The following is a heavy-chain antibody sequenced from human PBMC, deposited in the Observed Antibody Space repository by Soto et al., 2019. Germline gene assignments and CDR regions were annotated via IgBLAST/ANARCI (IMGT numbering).Heavy chain of an antibody. CDR2: IYYSGST. CDR3: ARHISNFRYYYYAMDV. D-gene: IGHD4-4*01. J-gene: IGHJ6*02. CDR1: GGSISSSSYY. V-gene: IGHV4-39*07. Sequence: SETLSLTCTVSGGSISSSSYYWGWIRQPPGKGLEWIGSIYYSGSTYYNPSFQGHVTITVDKSTSTAYLQWNTLKASDTAMYYCARHISNFRYYYYAMDVWGQGTTVTVSS.